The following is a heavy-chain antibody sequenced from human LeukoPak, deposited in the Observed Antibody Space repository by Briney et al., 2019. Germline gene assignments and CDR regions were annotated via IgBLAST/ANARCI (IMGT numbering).Heavy chain of an antibody. D-gene: IGHD1-26*01. J-gene: IGHJ6*03. CDR3: ARGGSYGWVYYYYYMDV. CDR2: INPNSGST. CDR1: GYTFTGYY. Sequence: ASVKVSCKASGYTFTGYYMHWVRQAPGQGLEWMGWINPNSGSTNYAQKFQGRVTMTRDTSISTAYMELSRLRSDDTAVYYCARGGSYGWVYYYYYMDVWGKGTTVTVSS. V-gene: IGHV1-2*02.